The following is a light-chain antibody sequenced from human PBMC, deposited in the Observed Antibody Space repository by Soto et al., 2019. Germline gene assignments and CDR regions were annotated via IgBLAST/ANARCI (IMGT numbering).Light chain of an antibody. CDR1: QGISSY. Sequence: AIRMTQSPSSFSASTGDRVTITCRASQGISSYLAWYQQKPGKAPKLLIYAASTLQSGVPSRFSGSGSGTDFTLTISCLQSEDFATYYCQQYYSYGWTFSQGTKVEIK. J-gene: IGKJ1*01. CDR3: QQYYSYGWT. CDR2: AAS. V-gene: IGKV1-8*01.